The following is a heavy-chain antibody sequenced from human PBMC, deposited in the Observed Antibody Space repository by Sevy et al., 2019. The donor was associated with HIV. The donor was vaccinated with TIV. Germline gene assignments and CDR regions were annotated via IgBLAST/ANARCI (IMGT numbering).Heavy chain of an antibody. V-gene: IGHV3-53*01. J-gene: IGHJ6*02. D-gene: IGHD3-10*01. CDR2: IHADGSS. Sequence: GGSLRLSCAASGFNVNDNYMTWVRQAPGKGLEWVSIIHADGSSYYADSVKGRFTMSRDDSKTIVNLQMSSLRADDTAVYYCARDRSFCGNECYLYYYYGMDVWGQGTAVTVSS. CDR3: ARDRSFCGNECYLYYYYGMDV. CDR1: GFNVNDNY.